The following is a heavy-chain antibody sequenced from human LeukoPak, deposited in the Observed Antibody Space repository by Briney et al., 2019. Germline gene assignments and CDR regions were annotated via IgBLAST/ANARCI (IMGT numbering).Heavy chain of an antibody. V-gene: IGHV3-23*01. D-gene: IGHD1-26*01. CDR3: AKDPSVSGSYSGYFDY. J-gene: IGHJ4*02. CDR1: GFTFSSYA. Sequence: PGGSLRLSCAASGFTFSSYAMSWVRQAPGKGLEWVSAISGSGGSTDYADSVKGRFTISRDNSKNTLYLQMNSLRAEDTAVYYCAKDPSVSGSYSGYFDYWGQGTLVTVSS. CDR2: ISGSGGST.